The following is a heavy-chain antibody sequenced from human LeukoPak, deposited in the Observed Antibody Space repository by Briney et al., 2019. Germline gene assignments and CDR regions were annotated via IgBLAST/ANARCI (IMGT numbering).Heavy chain of an antibody. D-gene: IGHD3-10*01. CDR2: ISGSGGST. J-gene: IGHJ4*02. Sequence: GGSLRLSCAASGFTFSSYAMSWVRQAPGKGLEWVSAISGSGGSTYYADSVKGRFTISRDNSKNTLYLQMNSLRAEDTAVYYCARDFTLVRGVMSPTFDYWGQGTLVTVSS. V-gene: IGHV3-23*01. CDR1: GFTFSSYA. CDR3: ARDFTLVRGVMSPTFDY.